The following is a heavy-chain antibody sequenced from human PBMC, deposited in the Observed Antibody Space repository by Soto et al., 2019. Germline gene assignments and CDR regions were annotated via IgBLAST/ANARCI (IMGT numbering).Heavy chain of an antibody. Sequence: EVQLVESGGGLVQPGGSLRLSCAASGFTFSRYWMHWVRQAPGKGLVWVSRINSDGSSTTNADSVKGRFTISRDNAKNTLYLQMHSLRAEDTAVYYCARDGDTSSWSFDYWGQGTLVTVSS. J-gene: IGHJ4*02. CDR1: GFTFSRYW. CDR2: INSDGSST. CDR3: ARDGDTSSWSFDY. D-gene: IGHD6-13*01. V-gene: IGHV3-74*03.